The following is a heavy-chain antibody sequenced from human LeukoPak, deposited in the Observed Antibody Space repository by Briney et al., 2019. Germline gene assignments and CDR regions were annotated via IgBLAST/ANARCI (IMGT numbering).Heavy chain of an antibody. CDR1: GFTFSSYA. CDR2: ISSDGGSP. V-gene: IGHV3-64*01. J-gene: IGHJ4*02. CDR3: ARETGSRFDY. D-gene: IGHD2-2*01. Sequence: GGSLRPSCAVSGFTFSSYAMHWVRQAPGKGLEYVSGISSDGGSPFHVNSVKGRFTISRDNSKDTLYLQMGSLRAEDTAVYYCARETGSRFDYWGQGTLVTVSS.